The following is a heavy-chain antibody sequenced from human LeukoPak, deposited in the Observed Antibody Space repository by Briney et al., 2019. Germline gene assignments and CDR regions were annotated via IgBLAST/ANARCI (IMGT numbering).Heavy chain of an antibody. V-gene: IGHV4-34*01. Sequence: GSLRLSCAASGFTFSSYAMSWVRQPPGKGLEWIGEINYSGSTNYNPSLKSRVTISVDTSKNQFSLKLSSVTAADTAVYYCARDSNSRSVDYWGQGTLVTVSS. CDR1: GFTFSSYA. D-gene: IGHD4-11*01. CDR3: ARDSNSRSVDY. J-gene: IGHJ4*02. CDR2: INYSGST.